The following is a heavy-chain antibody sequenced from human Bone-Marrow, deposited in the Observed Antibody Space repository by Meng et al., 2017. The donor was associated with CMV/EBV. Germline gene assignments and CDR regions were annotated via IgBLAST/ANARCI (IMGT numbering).Heavy chain of an antibody. CDR2: INHSGST. D-gene: IGHD4-17*01. Sequence: LTCAVYGGSFSGYYWSWIRQPPGKGLEWIGEINHSGSTNYNPSLKSRVTISVDTSKNQFSLKLSSVTAADTAVYYCARAIYGFFDYWGQGTLVTVSS. CDR3: ARAIYGFFDY. J-gene: IGHJ4*02. V-gene: IGHV4-34*01. CDR1: GGSFSGYY.